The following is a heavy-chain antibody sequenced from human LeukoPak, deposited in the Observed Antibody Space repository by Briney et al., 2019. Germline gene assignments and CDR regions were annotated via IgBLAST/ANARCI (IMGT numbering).Heavy chain of an antibody. CDR1: GFTFSSYA. Sequence: PGGSLRLSCAASGFTFSSYAIHWVRQAPGKGLEWVAVISYDGRNKYHADSVKGRFIISRDNSKNTLYLQMNSLRAEDTAVYYCARSSANWGHYGMDVWGQGTTVTVSS. J-gene: IGHJ6*02. CDR2: ISYDGRNK. D-gene: IGHD7-27*01. CDR3: ARSSANWGHYGMDV. V-gene: IGHV3-30-3*01.